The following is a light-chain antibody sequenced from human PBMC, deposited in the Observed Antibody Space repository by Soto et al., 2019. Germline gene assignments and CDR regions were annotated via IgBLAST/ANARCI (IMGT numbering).Light chain of an antibody. CDR2: DSS. CDR1: QDITNY. V-gene: IGKV1-33*01. CDR3: QQFDSPPLT. Sequence: DIQMTQSPSSLSASVGDRVTIICQASQDITNYLNWYQQKPGKAPKLLIHDSSNLETGVPSRFSGSGSGTYFSFTISSLQPEDNATYFCQQFDSPPLTFGQGTRLEIK. J-gene: IGKJ5*01.